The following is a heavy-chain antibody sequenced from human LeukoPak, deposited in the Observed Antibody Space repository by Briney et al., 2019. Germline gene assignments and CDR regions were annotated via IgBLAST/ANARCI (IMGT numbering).Heavy chain of an antibody. CDR2: IIAYNGNT. V-gene: IGHV1-18*01. CDR3: AREGGPTGGAQDY. D-gene: IGHD1-1*01. Sequence: ASVKVSCTASGYTFTSYAISWVRQAPGQGLEWMGWIIAYNGNTHYAQKDQDRATISTDTSTSTAYMELRSLRSDDTAVYYCAREGGPTGGAQDYWGQGTLVSVSS. J-gene: IGHJ4*02. CDR1: GYTFTSYA.